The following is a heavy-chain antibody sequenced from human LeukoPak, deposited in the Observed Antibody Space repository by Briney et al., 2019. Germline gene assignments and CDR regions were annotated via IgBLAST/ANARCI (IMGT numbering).Heavy chain of an antibody. D-gene: IGHD2-15*01. J-gene: IGHJ4*02. CDR1: GFTFHNYD. Sequence: GRSLRLSCAASGFTFHNYDMHWVRQAPGKRLEWVALISYDGSNKYYTDSVKGRFTISRDNSKNTLYLQMNSLRAEDTAVYYCAKNGLLLGGHYFDYWGQGILVTVSS. V-gene: IGHV3-33*06. CDR3: AKNGLLLGGHYFDY. CDR2: ISYDGSNK.